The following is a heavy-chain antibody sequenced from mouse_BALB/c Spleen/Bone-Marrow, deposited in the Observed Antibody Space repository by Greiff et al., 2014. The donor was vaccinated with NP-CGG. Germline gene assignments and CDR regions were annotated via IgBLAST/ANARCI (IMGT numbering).Heavy chain of an antibody. CDR1: GYSFTSYW. J-gene: IGHJ2*03. CDR2: IYPGNSGT. CDR3: TRSITTAVESDY. D-gene: IGHD1-1*01. Sequence: DVQLQESGTVLARPGASVKMSCKASGYSFTSYWMYWIKQRPGQGLEWIGAIYPGNSGTSYNQNFKGKAKLTAVTSASTAYMELSSLTNEDSAVYYCTRSITTAVESDYWGQGTSLTVSS. V-gene: IGHV1-5*01.